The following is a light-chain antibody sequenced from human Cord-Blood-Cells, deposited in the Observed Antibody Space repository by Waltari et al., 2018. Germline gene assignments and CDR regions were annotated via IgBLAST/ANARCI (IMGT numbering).Light chain of an antibody. V-gene: IGKV3-11*01. CDR2: DAS. CDR1: QSISSY. Sequence: IVLTQPPATLFLYPGERAIPACRASQSISSYLTWYQQKPGQAPRLLIYDASNRATGIPARFSGSGSGTDFTLTISSLEPEDFAVYYCQQRNNRSFTFGPGTKVDIK. J-gene: IGKJ3*01. CDR3: QQRNNRSFT.